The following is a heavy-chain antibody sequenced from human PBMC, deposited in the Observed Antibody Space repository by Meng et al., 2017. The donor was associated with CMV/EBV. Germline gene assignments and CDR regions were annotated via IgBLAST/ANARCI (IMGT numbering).Heavy chain of an antibody. Sequence: SVKVSCKASGGTFSSYTISWVRQAPGQGLEWMGRIIPILGIANYAQKFQGRVTITADKSTSTAYMELCSLRSEDTAVYYCARDKDSSSSYDDGMDVWGQGTTVTVSS. CDR1: GGTFSSYT. CDR2: IIPILGIA. V-gene: IGHV1-69*04. J-gene: IGHJ6*02. CDR3: ARDKDSSSSYDDGMDV. D-gene: IGHD6-6*01.